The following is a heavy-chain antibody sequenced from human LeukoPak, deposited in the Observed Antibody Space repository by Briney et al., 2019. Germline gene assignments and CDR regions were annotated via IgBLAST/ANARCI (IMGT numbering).Heavy chain of an antibody. CDR1: GGTFSSYA. D-gene: IGHD3-3*01. V-gene: IGHV1-69*04. CDR3: ARDGSITIVGVVTQHGMDV. J-gene: IGHJ6*02. Sequence: SVKVSCKASGGTFSSYAISWVRQAPGQGLEWMGRIIPIFGIANYAQKFQGRVTITADKSTSTAYMELSSLRSEDTAVYYCARDGSITIVGVVTQHGMDVWGQGTTVTVSS. CDR2: IIPIFGIA.